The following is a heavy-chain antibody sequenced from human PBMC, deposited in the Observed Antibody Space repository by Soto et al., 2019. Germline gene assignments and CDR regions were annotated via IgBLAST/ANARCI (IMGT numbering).Heavy chain of an antibody. V-gene: IGHV3-9*01. D-gene: IGHD6-13*01. CDR1: GFTFDDYA. Sequence: EVQLVESGGGLVQPGRSLRLSCAASGFTFDDYAMHWVRQAPGKGLEWVSGISWNSGSIGYADSVKGRFTISGDNAKNSLYLQMNSLRAEDTALYYCAKDIASLIAAAGTGDYYYGMDVWGQGTTVTVSS. CDR3: AKDIASLIAAAGTGDYYYGMDV. CDR2: ISWNSGSI. J-gene: IGHJ6*02.